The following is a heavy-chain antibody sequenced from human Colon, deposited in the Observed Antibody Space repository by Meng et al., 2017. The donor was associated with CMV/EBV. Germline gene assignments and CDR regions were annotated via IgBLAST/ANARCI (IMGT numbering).Heavy chain of an antibody. D-gene: IGHD6-13*01. CDR3: AREHSTFDF. J-gene: IGHJ4*02. Sequence: SETLSLTCTVSGGSISSSSHYWGWIRQPPGEGLEWIGSIDYSGQTYYNPSLKSRATISVDTSMDQFSLKLTSMTAADTAIYYCAREHSTFDFWGQGTLVTVSS. CDR1: GGSISSSSHY. CDR2: IDYSGQT. V-gene: IGHV4-39*07.